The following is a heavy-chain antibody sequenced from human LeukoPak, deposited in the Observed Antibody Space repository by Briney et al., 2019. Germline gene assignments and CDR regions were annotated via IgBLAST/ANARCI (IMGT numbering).Heavy chain of an antibody. V-gene: IGHV4-34*01. Sequence: PSETLSLTCAVYGGSFSGYYWSWIRQPPGKGLEWIGEITHSGSTNYNPSLKSRVTISVDTSKNQFSLKLSSVTAADTAVYYCARIDDGFDIWGQGTMVTVSS. J-gene: IGHJ3*02. CDR3: ARIDDGFDI. CDR2: ITHSGST. CDR1: GGSFSGYY.